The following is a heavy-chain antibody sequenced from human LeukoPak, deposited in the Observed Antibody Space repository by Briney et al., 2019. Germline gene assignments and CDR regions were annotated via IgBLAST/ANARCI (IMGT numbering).Heavy chain of an antibody. CDR3: AKDVGNWGGYFDY. CDR1: GFTFSTDA. Sequence: GGSLRLSCAASGFTFSTDAMTWDRQAPGKGLQWVSTISARSTGTYYADSVKGRFTVSRDNSKNTLYLQMNSLRAEDTAVYFCAKDVGNWGGYFDYWGQGTLVTVSS. CDR2: ISARSTGT. J-gene: IGHJ4*02. V-gene: IGHV3-23*01. D-gene: IGHD7-27*01.